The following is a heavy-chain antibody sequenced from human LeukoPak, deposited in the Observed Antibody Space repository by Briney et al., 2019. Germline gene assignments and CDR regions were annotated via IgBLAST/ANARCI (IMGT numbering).Heavy chain of an antibody. CDR2: INPSGGST. CDR3: ARTLYSGYPQEGWFDP. V-gene: IGHV1-46*01. J-gene: IGHJ5*02. CDR1: GYTFTSYY. Sequence: GASVKVSCKASGYTFTSYYMHWVRQAPGQGLEWMGIINPSGGSTSYAQKFQGRVTMTRDTSTSTVYMELSSLRSEDTAVYYCARTLYSGYPQEGWFDPWGQGTLVTVSS. D-gene: IGHD5-12*01.